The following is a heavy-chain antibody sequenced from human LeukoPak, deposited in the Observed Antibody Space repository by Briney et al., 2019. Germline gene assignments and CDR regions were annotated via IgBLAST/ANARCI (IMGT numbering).Heavy chain of an antibody. J-gene: IGHJ1*01. CDR1: GYSFATYW. D-gene: IGHD2-2*03. CDR2: IYPDESNI. V-gene: IGHV5-51*01. CDR3: ARPPSRGYSSSFKY. Sequence: GESLKISCKGSGYSFATYWIAWVRQMPGKGLEWMGIIYPDESNIRYSPSFQGQVTISDDKSISTAYLQWSSLKASDTAIYYCARPPSRGYSSSFKYWGQGSLAT.